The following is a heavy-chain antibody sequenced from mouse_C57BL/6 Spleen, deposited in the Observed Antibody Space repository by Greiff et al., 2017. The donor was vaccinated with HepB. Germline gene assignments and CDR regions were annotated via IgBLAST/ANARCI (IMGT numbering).Heavy chain of an antibody. CDR2: ISDGGSYT. CDR1: GFTFSSYA. V-gene: IGHV5-4*01. CDR3: ASSSKAWFAY. Sequence: EVQLQQSGGGLVKPGGSLKLSCAASGFTFSSYAMSWVRQTPEKRLEWVATISDGGSYTYYPDNVKGRFTISRDNAKNNLYLQMSHLKSEDTAMYYCASSSKAWFAYWGQGTLVTVSA. J-gene: IGHJ3*01.